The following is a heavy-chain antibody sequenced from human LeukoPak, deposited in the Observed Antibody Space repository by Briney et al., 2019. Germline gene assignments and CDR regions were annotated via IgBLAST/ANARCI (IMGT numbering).Heavy chain of an antibody. CDR3: ARGKGNGYYYGSGSYSPFDY. J-gene: IGHJ4*02. V-gene: IGHV4-34*01. CDR2: INHSGST. D-gene: IGHD3-10*01. Sequence: SETLSLTCALYGGSFSVYYWSWIRHPPGKGLEWIGEINHSGSTNYNPSLKSRVTISVETSKNQLSLSLSSVTAADTAVYYCARGKGNGYYYGSGSYSPFDYWGQGTLVTVSS. CDR1: GGSFSVYY.